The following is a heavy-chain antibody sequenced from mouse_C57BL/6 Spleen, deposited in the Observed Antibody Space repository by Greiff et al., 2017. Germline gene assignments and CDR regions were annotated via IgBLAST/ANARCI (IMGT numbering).Heavy chain of an antibody. CDR2: ISGGGGNT. V-gene: IGHV5-9*01. J-gene: IGHJ2*01. D-gene: IGHD1-1*01. CDR3: ARQDYGSYYFDY. CDR1: GFTFSSYT. Sequence: EVKLEESGGGLVKPGGSLKLSCAASGFTFSSYTMSWVRQTPEKRLEWVATISGGGGNTYYPDSVKGRFTISRDNAKNTLYLQMSSLRSEDTALYYCARQDYGSYYFDYWGQGTTLTVSS.